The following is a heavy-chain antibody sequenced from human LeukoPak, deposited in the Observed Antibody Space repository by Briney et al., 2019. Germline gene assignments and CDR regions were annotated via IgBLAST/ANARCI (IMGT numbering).Heavy chain of an antibody. CDR2: IKQDGSEK. J-gene: IGHJ6*03. CDR3: ARSGYCSSISCMGYYYYYYMDV. D-gene: IGHD2-2*03. Sequence: GGSLRLSCAASGFTFSSYWMSWVRQAPGKGLEWVANIKQDGSEKYYVDSVKGRFTISRDNAKNSLYLQMNSLRAEDTAVYYCARSGYCSSISCMGYYYYYYMDVWGKGTTVTVSS. V-gene: IGHV3-7*01. CDR1: GFTFSSYW.